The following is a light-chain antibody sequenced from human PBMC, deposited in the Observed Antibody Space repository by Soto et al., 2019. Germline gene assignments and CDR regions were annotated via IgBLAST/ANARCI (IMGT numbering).Light chain of an antibody. CDR2: GAS. CDR3: HQYARSPHA. Sequence: IVLTQSPGTLSLSPGERATLSCRASQRVSSNYLAWFQQKPGQAPRLLIYGASSRATGIPDRFSGSGSGTDFTLTIGRLEPEDFAVYYCHQYARSPHAFGQGTKV. CDR1: QRVSSNY. J-gene: IGKJ2*01. V-gene: IGKV3-20*01.